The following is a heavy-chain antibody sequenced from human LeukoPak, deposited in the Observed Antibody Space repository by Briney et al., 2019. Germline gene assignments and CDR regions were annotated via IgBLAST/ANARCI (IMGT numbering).Heavy chain of an antibody. CDR1: GFTFSSFG. CDR3: AKGDYYGSGSAMDV. J-gene: IGHJ6*03. V-gene: IGHV3-33*06. Sequence: GGSLRLSCVASGFTFSSFGMHWVRQAPGKGLEWVGLIWYDGSNKYYGDSVEGRFTISRDNSKNTMYVQMNSLRPEDTAVYYCAKGDYYGSGSAMDVWGKGTTVTVSS. D-gene: IGHD3-10*01. CDR2: IWYDGSNK.